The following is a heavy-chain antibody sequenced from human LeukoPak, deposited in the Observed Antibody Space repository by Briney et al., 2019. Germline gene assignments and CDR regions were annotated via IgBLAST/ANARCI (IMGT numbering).Heavy chain of an antibody. CDR1: GASISGGTYY. CDR3: AGHLRYFDY. V-gene: IGHV4-39*01. D-gene: IGHD3-3*01. CDR2: IYYTGST. J-gene: IGHJ4*02. Sequence: SETLSLTCSVSGASISGGTYYWGWIRQPPGKGLEWIGSIYYTGSTYDNPSLKSRVTISVDTSKNQFSLKLSSVTAADTAVYYCAGHLRYFDYWGQGTLVTVSS.